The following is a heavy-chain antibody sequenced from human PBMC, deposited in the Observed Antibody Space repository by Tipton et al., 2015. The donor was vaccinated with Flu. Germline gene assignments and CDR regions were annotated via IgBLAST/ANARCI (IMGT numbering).Heavy chain of an antibody. V-gene: IGHV1-8*01. D-gene: IGHD3-3*01. CDR1: GYTFTSYD. Sequence: QLVQSGAEVKKPGASVKVSCKASGYTFTSYDINWVRQATGQGLEWMGWMNPNSGNTGYARKFQGRVTMTRNTSISTAYMELSSLRSEDTAVYYCARGHRTYYDFWSGYRSGFDPWGQGTLVTVSS. J-gene: IGHJ5*02. CDR2: MNPNSGNT. CDR3: ARGHRTYYDFWSGYRSGFDP.